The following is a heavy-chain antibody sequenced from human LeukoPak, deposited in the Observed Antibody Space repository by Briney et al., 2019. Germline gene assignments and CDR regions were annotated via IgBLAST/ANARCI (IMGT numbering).Heavy chain of an antibody. J-gene: IGHJ4*02. D-gene: IGHD2-2*01. Sequence: GGSLRLSCAASGFTFSSYAMSWVRQAPGKGLEWVSAISGSGGSTYYADSVKGRFTISRDNSKNTLYLQMNSPRAEDTAVYYCAKRDGLYCSSTSCYPFDYWGQGTLVTVSS. CDR2: ISGSGGST. V-gene: IGHV3-23*01. CDR3: AKRDGLYCSSTSCYPFDY. CDR1: GFTFSSYA.